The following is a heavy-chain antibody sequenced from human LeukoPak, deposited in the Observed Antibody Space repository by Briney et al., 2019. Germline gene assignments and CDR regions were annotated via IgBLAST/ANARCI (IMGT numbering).Heavy chain of an antibody. Sequence: SETLSLTCTVSGYSISSGYYWGWIRQPPGKGPEWIGSIYHSGSTYYNPSLKSRVTISVDTSKNQFSLKLSSVTAADTAVYYCARLTLRFLIEPWGQGTLVTVSS. CDR2: IYHSGST. CDR3: ARLTLRFLIEP. D-gene: IGHD3-3*01. V-gene: IGHV4-38-2*02. CDR1: GYSISSGYY. J-gene: IGHJ5*02.